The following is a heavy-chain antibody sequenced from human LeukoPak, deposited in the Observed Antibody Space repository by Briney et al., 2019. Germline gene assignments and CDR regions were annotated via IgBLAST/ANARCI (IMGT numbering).Heavy chain of an antibody. CDR3: ARDLRRGSSGWYWGDWFDP. Sequence: ASVKVSCTASGYTFTGYYMHWVRQAPGQGLEWMGWINPNSGGTNYAQKFQGRVTMTRDTSISTAYMELSRLRSDDTAVYYCARDLRRGSSGWYWGDWFDPWGQGTLVTVSS. J-gene: IGHJ5*02. CDR2: INPNSGGT. V-gene: IGHV1-2*02. D-gene: IGHD6-19*01. CDR1: GYTFTGYY.